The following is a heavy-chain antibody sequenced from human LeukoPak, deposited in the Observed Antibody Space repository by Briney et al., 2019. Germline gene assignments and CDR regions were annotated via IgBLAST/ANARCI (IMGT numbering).Heavy chain of an antibody. V-gene: IGHV2-70*11. CDR3: ARIRTTVKAFDI. D-gene: IGHD4-17*01. J-gene: IGHJ3*02. Sequence: SGPTLVNPTQTLTLTCTFSGFALSTSGMWVSWIRQPPGKALEWLARIDWDDDKYYSTSLKTRLTISKDTSKTQVVLTMTNMDPVDTATYYCARIRTTVKAFDIWGQGTMVTVSS. CDR1: GFALSTSGMW. CDR2: IDWDDDK.